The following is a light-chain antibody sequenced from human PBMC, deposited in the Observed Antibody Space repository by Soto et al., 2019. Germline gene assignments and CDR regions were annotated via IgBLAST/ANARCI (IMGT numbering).Light chain of an antibody. CDR2: TNN. Sequence: QSVLTQPPSASGTPGQRVTISCSGGSSNIGSNTVNWYQQLPGTAPKVLIYTNNQRPSGVPDRFSVSKSGTSASLAISGLQSEDESDYYCAAWDDSLNGVIFGGGTKLTVL. V-gene: IGLV1-44*01. J-gene: IGLJ2*01. CDR3: AAWDDSLNGVI. CDR1: SSNIGSNT.